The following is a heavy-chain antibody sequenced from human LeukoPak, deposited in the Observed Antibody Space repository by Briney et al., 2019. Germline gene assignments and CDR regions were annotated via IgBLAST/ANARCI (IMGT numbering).Heavy chain of an antibody. J-gene: IGHJ5*02. D-gene: IGHD6-13*01. V-gene: IGHV4-39*01. CDR3: ARHSGIAAAGILLWFDP. CDR1: GFTFSSYA. Sequence: PGGSLRLSCAASGFTFSSYAMSWVRQAPGKGLEWIGSIYYSGSTYYNPSLKSRVTISVDTSKNQFSLKLSSVTAADTAVYYCARHSGIAAAGILLWFDPWGQGTLVTVSS. CDR2: IYYSGST.